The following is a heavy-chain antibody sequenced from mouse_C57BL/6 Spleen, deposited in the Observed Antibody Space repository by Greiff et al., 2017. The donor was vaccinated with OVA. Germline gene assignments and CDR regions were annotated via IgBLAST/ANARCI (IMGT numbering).Heavy chain of an antibody. CDR2: IDPSDSYT. D-gene: IGHD2-4*01. CDR1: GYTFTSYW. Sequence: VQLQQPGAELVMPGASVKLSCKASGYTFTSYWMHWVKQRPGQGLEWIGEIDPSDSYTNYNQKFKGKSTLTVDKSSSTAYMQLSSLTSEDSAVYYCARRYYDYDGFDYWGQGTTLTVSS. CDR3: ARRYYDYDGFDY. J-gene: IGHJ2*01. V-gene: IGHV1-69*01.